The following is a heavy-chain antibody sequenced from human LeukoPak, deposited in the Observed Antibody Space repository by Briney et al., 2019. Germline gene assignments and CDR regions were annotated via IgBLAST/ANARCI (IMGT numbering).Heavy chain of an antibody. CDR1: GFTVSSNY. CDR2: IYSGGST. V-gene: IGHV3-53*01. D-gene: IGHD1-1*01. CDR3: ARARWGTTIYFDY. Sequence: GGSLRLSCAASGFTVSSNYMSWVRQAPGKGLEWVSVIYSGGSTYYADSVKGRFTISRDNSKNTLYLQMNSLRAEDTAVYYCARARWGTTIYFDYWGQGTLVTVSS. J-gene: IGHJ4*02.